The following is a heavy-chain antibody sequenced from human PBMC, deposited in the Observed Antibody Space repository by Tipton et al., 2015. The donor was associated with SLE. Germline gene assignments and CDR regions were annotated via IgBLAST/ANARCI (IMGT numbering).Heavy chain of an antibody. Sequence: LRLSCAVYGGSFSGYYWSWIRQPPGKGLEWIGEINHSGSTNYNPSLKSRVTISVDTSKNQFPLKLSSVTAADTAVYYCATDYDFWSGYLGYWGQGTLVTVSS. J-gene: IGHJ4*02. CDR1: GGSFSGYY. CDR3: ATDYDFWSGYLGY. CDR2: INHSGST. D-gene: IGHD3-3*01. V-gene: IGHV4-34*01.